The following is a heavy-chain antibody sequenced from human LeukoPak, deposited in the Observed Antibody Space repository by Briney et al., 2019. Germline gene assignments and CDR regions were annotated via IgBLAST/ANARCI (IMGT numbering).Heavy chain of an antibody. D-gene: IGHD2-8*01. CDR3: ARASFNVVFGNWFGP. Sequence: SETLSLTCTVASGSIGSSSNYWGWIRQAPGKGLEWIGNVYYSGSTFYNPSLKSRGTISVDTSKNQFSLKLRSVTAADTAIYYCARASFNVVFGNWFGPWGQGTLVTVSS. CDR2: VYYSGST. V-gene: IGHV4-39*01. J-gene: IGHJ5*02. CDR1: SGSIGSSSNY.